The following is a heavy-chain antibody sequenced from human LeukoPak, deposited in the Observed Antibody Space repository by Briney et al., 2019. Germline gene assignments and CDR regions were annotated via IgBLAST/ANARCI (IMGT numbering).Heavy chain of an antibody. J-gene: IGHJ5*02. CDR1: GGSFSGYY. CDR2: INHSGST. D-gene: IGHD3-10*01. Sequence: SETLSLTCAVYGGSFSGYYWSWIRQPPGKGLEWIGEINHSGSTNYNPSLKSGVTISVDTSKHQFSLKLSSVTAADTAVYYCARKGIGPITMVPGSVLFDPWGQGTLVPVSA. V-gene: IGHV4-34*01. CDR3: ARKGIGPITMVPGSVLFDP.